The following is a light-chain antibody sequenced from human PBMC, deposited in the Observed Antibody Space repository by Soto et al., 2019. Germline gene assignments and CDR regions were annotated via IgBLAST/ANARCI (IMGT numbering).Light chain of an antibody. Sequence: QSVLTQPPSASGTPGQRVTISCSGSSSNIGSNTVNWYHQLPGTAPKLLIYSNNQRPSGVPDRFSGSKSGTSASLAISGLQSEDEADYYCAAWDDSMNGYVFGNGTKVTVL. CDR1: SSNIGSNT. V-gene: IGLV1-44*01. CDR2: SNN. CDR3: AAWDDSMNGYV. J-gene: IGLJ1*01.